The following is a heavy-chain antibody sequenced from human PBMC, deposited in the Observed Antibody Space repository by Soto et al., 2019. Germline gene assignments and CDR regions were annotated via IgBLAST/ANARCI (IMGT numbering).Heavy chain of an antibody. D-gene: IGHD6-19*01. CDR1: RFTFSSYS. J-gene: IGHJ6*02. Sequence: EVQLVESGGGLVKPGGSLRLSCAASRFTFSSYSMNWVRQAPGKGLEWVSSISSSSSYIYYADSVKGRFTISRDNAKNARYLQMNSRRAEDTAVYYCASEQWAGGMDVWGQGTTVTVSS. V-gene: IGHV3-21*01. CDR3: ASEQWAGGMDV. CDR2: ISSSSSYI.